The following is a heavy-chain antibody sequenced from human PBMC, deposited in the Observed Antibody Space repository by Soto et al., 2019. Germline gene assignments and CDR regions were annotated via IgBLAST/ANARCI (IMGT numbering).Heavy chain of an antibody. J-gene: IGHJ5*02. CDR3: ARSEGGDGDNWFDP. CDR1: GGTFRSYA. Sequence: SVQVSCKASGGTFRSYAISWVRQAPGQGLEWIGGIIRIFGTANYAQKFQGRVTSTADESTSTGYMELSSLRSEDTAVYYCARSEGGDGDNWFDPWGQGTLVTVSS. V-gene: IGHV1-69*13. CDR2: IIRIFGTA. D-gene: IGHD2-21*02.